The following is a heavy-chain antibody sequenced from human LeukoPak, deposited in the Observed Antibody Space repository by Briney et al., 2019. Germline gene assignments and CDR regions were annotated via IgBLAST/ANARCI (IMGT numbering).Heavy chain of an antibody. Sequence: ASVKVSCKASGYTFTSYGISWVRQAPGQGLEWMGWISAYNGNTNYAQKLQGRVTMTTDTSTSTAYMELRSLRSDGTAVYYCARDDRSSSDYYGMDVWGQGTTVTVSS. CDR1: GYTFTSYG. CDR2: ISAYNGNT. V-gene: IGHV1-18*01. D-gene: IGHD6-6*01. CDR3: ARDDRSSSDYYGMDV. J-gene: IGHJ6*02.